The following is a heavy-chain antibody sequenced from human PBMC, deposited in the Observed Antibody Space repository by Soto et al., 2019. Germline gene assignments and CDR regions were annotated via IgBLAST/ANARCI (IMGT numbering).Heavy chain of an antibody. CDR1: GFTFDDYA. J-gene: IGHJ4*02. D-gene: IGHD1-1*01. CDR3: AKDYPGEYYFDD. CDR2: ISWNSGSI. V-gene: IGHV3-9*01. Sequence: SLRLSCAASGFTFDDYAMHWVRQAPGKGLEWVSGISWNSGSIGYADSVKGRFTISRDNAKNSLYLQMNSLRAEDTALYYCAKDYPGEYYFDDWGQGTLVTVSS.